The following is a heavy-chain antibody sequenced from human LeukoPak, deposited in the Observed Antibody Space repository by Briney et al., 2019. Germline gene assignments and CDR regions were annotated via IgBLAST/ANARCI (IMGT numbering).Heavy chain of an antibody. J-gene: IGHJ6*03. CDR3: ASQRWGGILWWNGYMDV. CDR2: IYYSGST. V-gene: IGHV4-59*08. D-gene: IGHD2-21*01. Sequence: SETLSLTCTVSGGSISSYYWSWIRQPPGKGLEWIGYIYYSGSTYYNPSLKSRVTISVDTSKNQFSLKLSSVTAADTAVYYCASQRWGGILWWNGYMDVWGKGTTVTISS. CDR1: GGSISSYY.